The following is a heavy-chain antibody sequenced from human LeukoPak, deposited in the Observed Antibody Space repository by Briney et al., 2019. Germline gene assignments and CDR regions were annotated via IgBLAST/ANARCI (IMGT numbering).Heavy chain of an antibody. Sequence: ASVKVSCKASGYTFTSYGISWVRQAPGQGLEWMGWINPNSGGTNYAQKFQGWVTMTRDTSISTAYMELSRLRSDDTAVYYCAREGDGYNKWDYWGQGTLVTVSS. V-gene: IGHV1-2*04. CDR1: GYTFTSYG. CDR3: AREGDGYNKWDY. CDR2: INPNSGGT. D-gene: IGHD5-24*01. J-gene: IGHJ4*02.